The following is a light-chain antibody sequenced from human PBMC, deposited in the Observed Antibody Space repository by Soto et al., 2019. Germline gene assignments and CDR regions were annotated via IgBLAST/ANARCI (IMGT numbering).Light chain of an antibody. V-gene: IGKV3-20*01. Sequence: EIVLTQSPGTLSLSPGERATLSCRASQSVSSSYLAWYQQKPGQAPRLLIYGASSRATGIPDRFSGSGSGTDFTLTISRLEPEDFAVYYCQQYGSSPDPFGGGTKVEIK. CDR2: GAS. CDR1: QSVSSSY. CDR3: QQYGSSPDP. J-gene: IGKJ4*01.